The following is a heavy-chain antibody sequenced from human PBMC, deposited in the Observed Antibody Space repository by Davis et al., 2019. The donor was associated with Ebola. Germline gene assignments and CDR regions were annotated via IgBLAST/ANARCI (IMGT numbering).Heavy chain of an antibody. D-gene: IGHD3-10*01. V-gene: IGHV1-69*13. CDR1: GGTFNNYA. CDR3: ARIITMVRGVIVDY. J-gene: IGHJ4*02. CDR2: IIPIFGTA. Sequence: AASVKVSCKASGGTFNNYAISWVRQAPGQGLEWMGGIIPIFGTANYAQKFQGRVTIIADESTSTAYMELSSLGSEDTAVYYCARIITMVRGVIVDYWGQGTLVTVSS.